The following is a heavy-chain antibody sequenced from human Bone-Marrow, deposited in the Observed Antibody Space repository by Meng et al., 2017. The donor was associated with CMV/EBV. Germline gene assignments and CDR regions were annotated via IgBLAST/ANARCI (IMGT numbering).Heavy chain of an antibody. D-gene: IGHD2-15*01. CDR1: YS. CDR2: ISSSSSYI. CDR3: ARDLFQSYCSGGSCYAGSGWFDP. V-gene: IGHV3-21*01. Sequence: YSMNCVRQAPRKGLEWVSSISSSSSYIYYADSVKGRFTISRDNAKNSLYLQMNSLRAEDTAVYYCARDLFQSYCSGGSCYAGSGWFDPWGQGTLVTVSS. J-gene: IGHJ5*02.